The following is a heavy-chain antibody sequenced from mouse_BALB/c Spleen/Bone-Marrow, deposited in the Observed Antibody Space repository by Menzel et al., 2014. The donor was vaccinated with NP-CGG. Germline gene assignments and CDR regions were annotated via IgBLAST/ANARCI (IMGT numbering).Heavy chain of an antibody. V-gene: IGHV1-5*01. CDR1: GYSFTNYW. D-gene: IGHD2-4*01. Sequence: VQLKQSGTVLARPGASVKMSCKASGYSFTNYWMHWIKQRPGQGLEWVGAVYPGNSEARYNQKFKGKAKLTAVTSASIAYMELSSLTNEDSAVYYCSRDNYAFAYWGQGTLVTVSA. CDR3: SRDNYAFAY. CDR2: VYPGNSEA. J-gene: IGHJ3*01.